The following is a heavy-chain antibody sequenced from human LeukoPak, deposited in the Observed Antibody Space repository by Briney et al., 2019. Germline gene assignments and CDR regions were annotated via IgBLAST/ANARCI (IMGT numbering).Heavy chain of an antibody. D-gene: IGHD2-15*01. V-gene: IGHV4-34*01. CDR3: ARDGCSGDTCSSILYYFDY. J-gene: IGHJ4*02. CDR1: GGSFSGYY. CDR2: INHSGST. Sequence: SETLSLTCAVYGGSFSGYYWSWIRQPPGKGLEWIGEINHSGSTNYNPSLKSRVTISVDASKNQFSLKLSSVTAADTGVYYCARDGCSGDTCSSILYYFDYWGQGTLVTVSS.